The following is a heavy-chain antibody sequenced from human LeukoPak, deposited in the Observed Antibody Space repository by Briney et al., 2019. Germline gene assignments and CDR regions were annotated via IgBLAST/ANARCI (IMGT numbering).Heavy chain of an antibody. Sequence: SETLSLTGTVSGGSISPYYWSWIRQPPGKGLEWIGYIYYSGSTNYNPSLKSRVTISVDTSKNQFSLKLSSVTAADTAVYYCAKAFYPGYYSYMAVWGKGTTVTVSS. D-gene: IGHD3-3*02. V-gene: IGHV4-59*01. CDR1: GGSISPYY. CDR2: IYYSGST. CDR3: AKAFYPGYYSYMAV. J-gene: IGHJ6*03.